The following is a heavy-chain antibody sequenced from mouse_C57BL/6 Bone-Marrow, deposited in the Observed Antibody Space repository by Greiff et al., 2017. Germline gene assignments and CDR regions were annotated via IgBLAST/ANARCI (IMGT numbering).Heavy chain of an antibody. D-gene: IGHD1-1*01. CDR3: ARETYYGSSYRFDY. V-gene: IGHV1-64*01. J-gene: IGHJ2*01. Sequence: QVQLQQPGAELVKPGASVKLSCKASGYTFTSYWMHWVKQRPGQGLEWIGMIHPNSGSTNYNEKFKSKATLTVDKSSSTAYMQLSSLTSEDSAVYYCARETYYGSSYRFDYWGQGATRTGSS. CDR2: IHPNSGST. CDR1: GYTFTSYW.